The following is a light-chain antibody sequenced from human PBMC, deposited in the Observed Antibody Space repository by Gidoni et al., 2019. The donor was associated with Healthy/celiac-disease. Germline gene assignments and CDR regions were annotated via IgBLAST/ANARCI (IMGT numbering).Light chain of an antibody. Sequence: EIVLTQSPGTLSLSPGERATRSCRASQTVSSYLAWYQQKPGQAPRLLIYGASSRATGIPDRFSGSGSGTDFTLTISRLEPEDFAVYYCQQYGSSPWTFGQGTKVEIK. J-gene: IGKJ1*01. CDR2: GAS. CDR1: QTVSSY. V-gene: IGKV3-20*01. CDR3: QQYGSSPWT.